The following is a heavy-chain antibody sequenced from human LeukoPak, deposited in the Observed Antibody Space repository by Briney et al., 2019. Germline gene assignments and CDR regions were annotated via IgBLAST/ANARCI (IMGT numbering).Heavy chain of an antibody. V-gene: IGHV3-23*01. Sequence: HPGGPLRLSCAASGFTFSSYAMSWVRQAPGKGLEWVSAISGSSGSTYYADSVKGRFTISRDDSKNTLYLQMNSLRAEDTAVYYCAKLGGYSSSWSYYYYYMDVWGKGTTVTVSS. CDR3: AKLGGYSSSWSYYYYYMDV. CDR1: GFTFSSYA. D-gene: IGHD6-13*01. CDR2: ISGSSGST. J-gene: IGHJ6*03.